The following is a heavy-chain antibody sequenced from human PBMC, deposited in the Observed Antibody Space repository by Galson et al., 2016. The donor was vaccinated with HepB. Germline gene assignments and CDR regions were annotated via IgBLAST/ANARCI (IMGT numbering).Heavy chain of an antibody. J-gene: IGHJ3*02. CDR3: AKDFTSDWYEEGAYDAFDI. Sequence: SLRLSCAASGFTFSDYAMSWVRQAPGKGLEWVSGIGGSGGTIYYANSVKDRFTISRDNSENTLYLQMNSLRPEDTAIYYCAKDFTSDWYEEGAYDAFDIWGQGTMVTVSS. D-gene: IGHD1-1*01. V-gene: IGHV3-23*01. CDR2: IGGSGGTI. CDR1: GFTFSDYA.